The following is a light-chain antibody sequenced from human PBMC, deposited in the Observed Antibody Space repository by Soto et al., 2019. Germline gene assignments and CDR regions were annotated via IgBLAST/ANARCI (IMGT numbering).Light chain of an antibody. Sequence: QSALTQPPSASGSPGQSVTITCSGTRSDVGEENYVSWYQQHPGKVPKLILYEVSKRPSGVPDRFSGSRSGNTASLTVSGLPAEDEADYSCSSFAGSPVVFGGGTKLTVL. CDR3: SSFAGSPVV. V-gene: IGLV2-8*01. CDR2: EVS. J-gene: IGLJ2*01. CDR1: RSDVGEENY.